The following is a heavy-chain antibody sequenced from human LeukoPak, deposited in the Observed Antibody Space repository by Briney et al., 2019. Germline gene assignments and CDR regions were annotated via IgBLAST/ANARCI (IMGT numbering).Heavy chain of an antibody. CDR1: GFTFSSYS. D-gene: IGHD3-22*01. V-gene: IGHV3-21*04. J-gene: IGHJ3*01. CDR2: ISSSSSYI. CDR3: ARGTDYYDSSGYHN. Sequence: GGSLRLSCAASGFTFSSYSMNWVRQAPGKGLEWVSSISSSSSYIYYADSVKGRFTISRDNAKNSLYLQMNSLRAEGTAVYYCARGTDYYDSSGYHNWGQGTMVTVSS.